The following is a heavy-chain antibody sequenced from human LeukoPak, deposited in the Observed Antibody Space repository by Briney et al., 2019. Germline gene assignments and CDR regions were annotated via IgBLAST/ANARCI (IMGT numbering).Heavy chain of an antibody. D-gene: IGHD3-16*01. CDR1: GGSFSGYY. V-gene: IGHV4-34*01. CDR2: INHSGST. Sequence: PSETLSLTCAVYGGSFSGYYWSWIRQPPGKGLEWIGEINHSGSTNYNPSLKSRVTMSVDTSKNQFSLKLSSVTAADTAVYYCARGRRGIFDYWGQGTLVTVSS. CDR3: ARGRRGIFDY. J-gene: IGHJ4*02.